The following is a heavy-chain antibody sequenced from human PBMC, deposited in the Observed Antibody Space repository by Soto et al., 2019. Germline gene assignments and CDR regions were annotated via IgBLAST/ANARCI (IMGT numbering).Heavy chain of an antibody. CDR2: IYHSGST. Sequence: SETLSLTCAVSGGSISSSNCWSWVRNPPGKGLEWIGEIYHSGSTNYNPSLKSRVAISVDKSKNQFSLKLSSVTAADTAVYYCARVWTTVTNWFDPWGQGTLVTVSS. J-gene: IGHJ5*02. CDR1: GGSISSSNC. D-gene: IGHD4-17*01. V-gene: IGHV4-4*02. CDR3: ARVWTTVTNWFDP.